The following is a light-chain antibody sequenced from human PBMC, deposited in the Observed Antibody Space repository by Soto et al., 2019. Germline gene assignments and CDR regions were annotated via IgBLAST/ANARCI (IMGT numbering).Light chain of an antibody. J-gene: IGLJ2*01. CDR2: RND. V-gene: IGLV1-47*01. Sequence: QPVLTRAPSASGTPGQRVTISCSGSSSNIGSNFVYWYQKFPGTAPKVLIYRNDQRPSGVPDRFSGSKSGTSASLAISGLRSEDEADYYCAVWDDSLNGSVAFGGGTKVTVL. CDR3: AVWDDSLNGSVA. CDR1: SSNIGSNF.